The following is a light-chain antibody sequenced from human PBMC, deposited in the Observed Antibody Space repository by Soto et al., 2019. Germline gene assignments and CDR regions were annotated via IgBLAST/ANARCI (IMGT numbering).Light chain of an antibody. CDR2: GNS. Sequence: QSALTQPASVSGAPGQRVTISCTGSSSNIGAGYDVHWYQQLPGTAPKLLIYGNSNRPSGVPDRFSGSKSGTSASLAITGLQAEDEADYYCQSYDSSLSVLYVFGTGTKLTVL. J-gene: IGLJ1*01. CDR3: QSYDSSLSVLYV. CDR1: SSNIGAGYD. V-gene: IGLV1-40*01.